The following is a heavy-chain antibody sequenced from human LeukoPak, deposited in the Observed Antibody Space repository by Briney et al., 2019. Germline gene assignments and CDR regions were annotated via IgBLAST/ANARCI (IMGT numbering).Heavy chain of an antibody. V-gene: IGHV1-18*01. CDR2: ISAYNGNT. J-gene: IGHJ4*02. Sequence: ASVKVSCKASGYTFTSYGISWVRQAPGQGLEWMGWISAYNGNTNYAQKLQGRVTMTTDTSTSTAYMELRSLRSDDTAVYYCARDLHYYGSGSPSDYWGQGTLVTVSS. CDR3: ARDLHYYGSGSPSDY. D-gene: IGHD3-10*01. CDR1: GYTFTSYG.